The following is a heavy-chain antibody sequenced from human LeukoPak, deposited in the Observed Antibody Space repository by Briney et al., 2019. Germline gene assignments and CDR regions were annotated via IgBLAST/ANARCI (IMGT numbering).Heavy chain of an antibody. Sequence: GGSLRLSCAASGCTYKDYTMHWVRQAPGKGLEWVSLISGNGDATRYADSVKGRFTISRENSKNTLYLQMNSLRAEDTAVYHCAKSDCNSAVCRLLTYWGQGTLVTVSS. D-gene: IGHD2/OR15-2a*01. CDR2: ISGNGDAT. V-gene: IGHV3-23*01. J-gene: IGHJ1*01. CDR1: GCTYKDYT. CDR3: AKSDCNSAVCRLLTY.